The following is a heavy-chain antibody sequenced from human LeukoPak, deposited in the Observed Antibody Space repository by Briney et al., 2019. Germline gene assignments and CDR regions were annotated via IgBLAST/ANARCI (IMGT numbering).Heavy chain of an antibody. CDR1: GYSFTSYW. D-gene: IGHD4-17*01. V-gene: IGHV5-51*01. CDR3: ASRKDYGDYGFNDAFDI. Sequence: GESLKISCKGSGYSFTSYWIGWVCQMPGKGLEWMGIIYPGDSDTRYSPSFQGQVTISADKSISTAYLQWSSLKASDTAMYYCASRKDYGDYGFNDAFDIWGQGTMVTVSS. J-gene: IGHJ3*02. CDR2: IYPGDSDT.